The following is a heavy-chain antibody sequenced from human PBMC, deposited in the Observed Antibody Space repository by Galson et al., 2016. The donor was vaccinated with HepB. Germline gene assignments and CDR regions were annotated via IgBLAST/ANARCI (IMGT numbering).Heavy chain of an antibody. Sequence: SLRLSCAASGFSISIYSMNWVRQAPGKGLEWVSAIRGSGTGTSYTDSVKGRFTISRGNSKNALYLQMNSLRAEDAAVDYCAKISLVGYSSGWGGSFDIWGRGTMVTVSS. J-gene: IGHJ3*02. CDR1: GFSISIYS. V-gene: IGHV3-23*01. CDR2: IRGSGTGT. CDR3: AKISLVGYSSGWGGSFDI. D-gene: IGHD6-19*01.